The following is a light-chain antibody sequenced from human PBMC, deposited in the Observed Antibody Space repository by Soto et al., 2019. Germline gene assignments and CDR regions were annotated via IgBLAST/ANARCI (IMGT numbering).Light chain of an antibody. V-gene: IGKV3-20*01. CDR1: QSVSSS. Sequence: EIVMTQSPATLSLSPGERATLSSRASQSVSSSVAWYQQKPGQAPRLLISDASTRATGIPDRFSGSGSGTDFTLTISRLEPEDFALYYCQHYGGSPITFGQGTRLEIK. CDR3: QHYGGSPIT. CDR2: DAS. J-gene: IGKJ5*01.